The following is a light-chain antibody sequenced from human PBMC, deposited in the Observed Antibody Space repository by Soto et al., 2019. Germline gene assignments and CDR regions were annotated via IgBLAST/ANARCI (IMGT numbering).Light chain of an antibody. CDR2: GNS. V-gene: IGLV1-40*01. Sequence: QSVLTQPPSVSGAPGQRVTISCTGSSSNIGAGYDVHWYHQLPGTAPKLLIYGNSNRPSGVPDRFSGTKSGTSASLAITGRQAEDEADYYCQSYDSSLSGSYVFGTGTKLTVL. J-gene: IGLJ1*01. CDR1: SSNIGAGYD. CDR3: QSYDSSLSGSYV.